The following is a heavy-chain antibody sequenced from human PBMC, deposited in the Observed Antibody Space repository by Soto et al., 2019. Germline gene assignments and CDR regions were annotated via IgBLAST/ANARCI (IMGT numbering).Heavy chain of an antibody. Sequence: QVQLQESGPGLVKPSETLSLTCTVSGGSISSYYWSWIRQPPGKGLEWIGYIYYSGSTNHNPSLKSRVTISVDTSKNQFSLKLSSVTAADTAVYYCARRWGDAFDFWGQGTMVTVSS. CDR1: GGSISSYY. CDR2: IYYSGST. CDR3: ARRWGDAFDF. D-gene: IGHD3-16*01. J-gene: IGHJ3*01. V-gene: IGHV4-59*08.